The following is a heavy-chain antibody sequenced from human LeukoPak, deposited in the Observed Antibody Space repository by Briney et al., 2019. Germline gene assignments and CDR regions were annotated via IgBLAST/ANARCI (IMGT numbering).Heavy chain of an antibody. V-gene: IGHV4-34*01. CDR2: INHSGST. CDR3: ARGRYCSSTSCANGRRGYFQH. D-gene: IGHD2-2*01. J-gene: IGHJ1*01. CDR1: GGSLSGYY. Sequence: SETLSLTCAVYGGSLSGYYWSWIRQPPGKGLEWIGEINHSGSTNYNPSLKSRVTISVDTSKNQFSLKLSSVTAADTAVYYCARGRYCSSTSCANGRRGYFQHWGQGTLVTVSS.